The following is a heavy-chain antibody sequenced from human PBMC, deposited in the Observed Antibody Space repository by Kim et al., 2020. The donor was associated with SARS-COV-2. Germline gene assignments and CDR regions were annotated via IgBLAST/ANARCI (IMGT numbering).Heavy chain of an antibody. CDR1: GFTFSNYA. CDR3: AKDNSGYEEHDYYYYGMDV. D-gene: IGHD5-12*01. J-gene: IGHJ6*02. Sequence: GGSLRLSCAASGFTFSNYAMSWVRQAPGKGLEWVSGISGSGGSTYYADSVKGRFSISRDNSKNTLYLQMNSLRAEDTAVYYCAKDNSGYEEHDYYYYGMDVWGQGTTVTVSS. CDR2: ISGSGGST. V-gene: IGHV3-23*01.